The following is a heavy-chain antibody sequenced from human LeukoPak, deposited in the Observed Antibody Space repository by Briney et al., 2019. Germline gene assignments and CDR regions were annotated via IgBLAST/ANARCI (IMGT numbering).Heavy chain of an antibody. CDR2: IYYSGST. J-gene: IGHJ4*02. D-gene: IGHD3-16*01. V-gene: IGHV4-39*01. CDR3: ARQGDDNAFDY. Sequence: SETLSLTCTVSGGSISSSSYYWGWIRQPPGKGLEWIGSIYYSGSTCYNPSLKSRVTISVDTSKNQFSLKLSSVTAADTAVYYCARQGDDNAFDYWGQGTLVTVSS. CDR1: GGSISSSSYY.